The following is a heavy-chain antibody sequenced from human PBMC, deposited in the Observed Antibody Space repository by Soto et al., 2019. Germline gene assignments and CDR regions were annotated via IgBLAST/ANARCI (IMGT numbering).Heavy chain of an antibody. V-gene: IGHV4-39*01. Sequence: SETLSLTCTVSGGSISSSSYYWGWIRQPPGKGLEWIGSIYYSGSNYYIPSLKSRVTISVDTSKNQFSLKLSSVTAADTAVYYCATKTGGGWEDGMDVWGQGTTVTVSS. CDR3: ATKTGGGWEDGMDV. D-gene: IGHD6-19*01. CDR1: GGSISSSSYY. J-gene: IGHJ6*02. CDR2: IYYSGSN.